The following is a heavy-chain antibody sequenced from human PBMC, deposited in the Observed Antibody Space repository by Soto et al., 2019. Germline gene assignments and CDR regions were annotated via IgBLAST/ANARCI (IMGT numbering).Heavy chain of an antibody. CDR1: GGTFSSYA. CDR2: IIPIFGTG. Sequence: QVQLVQSGAEVKKPGSSVKVSCKASGGTFSSYAISWVRQAPGQGLEWMGGIIPIFGTGNYAQKFEGRVTITADKSTSSTYMELSSLRSQYTPVYYCATAPPFAPYCSGGSCYSKNAFDIWGQGTMVTVSS. V-gene: IGHV1-69*06. D-gene: IGHD2-15*01. J-gene: IGHJ3*02. CDR3: ATAPPFAPYCSGGSCYSKNAFDI.